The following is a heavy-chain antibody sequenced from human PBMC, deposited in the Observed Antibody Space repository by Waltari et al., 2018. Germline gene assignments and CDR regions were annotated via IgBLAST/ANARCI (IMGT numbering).Heavy chain of an antibody. V-gene: IGHV3-73*01. CDR1: GFTFSGST. CDR3: TGGAVTGTDF. J-gene: IGHJ4*02. Sequence: EVQVVESGGGLVQPGGSLKLSCATSGFTFSGSTIHWVRQTSGKGLEWMGRIRSKPNNYATRYTASVEGRFTISRDDSENTAYLQMSSLMTEDTAVYYCTGGAVTGTDFWGQGTLVTVSS. CDR2: IRSKPNNYAT. D-gene: IGHD6-13*01.